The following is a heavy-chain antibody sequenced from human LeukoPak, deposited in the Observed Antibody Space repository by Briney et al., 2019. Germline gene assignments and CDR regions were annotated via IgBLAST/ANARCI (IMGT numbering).Heavy chain of an antibody. CDR1: GFTVSSNY. CDR2: ISGSGGGT. D-gene: IGHD3-10*01. Sequence: GGSLRRSCAASGFTVSSNYISWVRQAPGKGPEWVSGISGSGGGTYYADSVKGRFTISRDNSKNTLYLQMNSLRAEDTAVYYCAKDLLLWFGETKSYYYGMDVWGQGTTVTVSS. J-gene: IGHJ6*02. V-gene: IGHV3-23*01. CDR3: AKDLLLWFGETKSYYYGMDV.